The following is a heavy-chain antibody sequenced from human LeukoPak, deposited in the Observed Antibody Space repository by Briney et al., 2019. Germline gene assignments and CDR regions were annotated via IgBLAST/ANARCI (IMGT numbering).Heavy chain of an antibody. J-gene: IGHJ5*02. D-gene: IGHD3-10*02. Sequence: GGSLRLSCAASGFTFSSYWMHWVRQAPGKGLVWVSRINTDGSSTTYADSVKGRFTISRDNAENTLYLQMTSLRAEDTAVYYCARDCSGNYVYNWFDPWGQGTLVTVSS. CDR3: ARDCSGNYVYNWFDP. V-gene: IGHV3-74*01. CDR2: INTDGSST. CDR1: GFTFSSYW.